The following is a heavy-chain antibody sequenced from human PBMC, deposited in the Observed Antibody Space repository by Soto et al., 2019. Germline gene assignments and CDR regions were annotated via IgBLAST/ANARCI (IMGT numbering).Heavy chain of an antibody. J-gene: IGHJ5*02. V-gene: IGHV1-8*01. CDR1: GYTFTSYD. Sequence: ASVKVSCKAPGYTFTSYDINWVRQATGQGLEWMGWMNPNSGNTGYAQKFQGRVTMTRNTSISTAYMELSSLRSEDTAVYYCARHSRRVYCSGGSCYSELNWFDPWGQGTLVTVSS. D-gene: IGHD2-15*01. CDR2: MNPNSGNT. CDR3: ARHSRRVYCSGGSCYSELNWFDP.